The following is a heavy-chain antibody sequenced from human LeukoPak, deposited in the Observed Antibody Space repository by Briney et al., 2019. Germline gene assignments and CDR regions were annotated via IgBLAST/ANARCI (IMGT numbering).Heavy chain of an antibody. CDR2: ISSSSSYI. J-gene: IGHJ6*02. D-gene: IGHD2-2*01. CDR1: GFTFSSYS. Sequence: GGSLRLSCAASGFTFSSYSMNWVRQAPGKGLEWVSSISSSSSYIYYADSVKGRFTISRDNAKNSLYLQMNSLRAEDTAVYYCARDYCSSTSCPTDDYYYYYGMDVWGQGTTVPVSS. V-gene: IGHV3-21*01. CDR3: ARDYCSSTSCPTDDYYYYYGMDV.